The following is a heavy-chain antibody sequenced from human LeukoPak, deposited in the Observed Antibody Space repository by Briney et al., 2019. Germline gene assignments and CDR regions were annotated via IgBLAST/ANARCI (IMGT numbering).Heavy chain of an antibody. J-gene: IGHJ5*02. V-gene: IGHV4-34*01. D-gene: IGHD2-21*02. CDR2: IYYSGST. CDR1: GGSFSGYY. Sequence: PSETLSLTCGVFGGSFSGYYWSWIRQPPGKGLEWIGSIYYSGSTYYNPSLKSRVTISVDTSKNQFSLKLSSVTAADTAVYYCARSGYCGGDCYSNWFDPWGQGTLVTVSS. CDR3: ARSGYCGGDCYSNWFDP.